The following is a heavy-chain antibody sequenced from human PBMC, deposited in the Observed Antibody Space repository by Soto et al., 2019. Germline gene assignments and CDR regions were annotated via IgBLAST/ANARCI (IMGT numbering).Heavy chain of an antibody. CDR3: ARELRIALAGTGLHLDY. CDR1: GYTFTTYG. V-gene: IGHV1-18*01. D-gene: IGHD6-19*01. CDR2: ISAYNGNT. J-gene: IGHJ4*02. Sequence: QVRLVQSGAEVKKPGASVKVSCKASGYTFTTYGISWVRQAPGQGPEWMGWISAYNGNTYYAQKIQGRVAMTTDTSTRTAYMERRSLRSDDTAVYYCARELRIALAGTGLHLDYWGQGTLVTVSS.